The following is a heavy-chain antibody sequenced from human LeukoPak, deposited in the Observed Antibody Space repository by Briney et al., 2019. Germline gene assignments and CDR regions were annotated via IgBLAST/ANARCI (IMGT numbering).Heavy chain of an antibody. D-gene: IGHD2-2*01. Sequence: ASVKVSCKASGYTFTSYGISWVRQAPGQGLEWMGWISAYNGNTNYAQKLQGRVTMTTDTSTSTAYMELRSLRSDDTAVYYCARTERGYRSSTSCYAQIVDYYYYMDVWGKGTTVTVSS. CDR2: ISAYNGNT. CDR3: ARTERGYRSSTSCYAQIVDYYYYMDV. CDR1: GYTFTSYG. V-gene: IGHV1-18*01. J-gene: IGHJ6*03.